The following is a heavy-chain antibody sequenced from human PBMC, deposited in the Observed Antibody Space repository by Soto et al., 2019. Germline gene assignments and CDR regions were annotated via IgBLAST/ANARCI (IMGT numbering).Heavy chain of an antibody. CDR3: ARVLGILTGYYGIDY. CDR1: GFTFSSYW. D-gene: IGHD3-9*01. J-gene: IGHJ4*02. V-gene: IGHV3-74*01. Sequence: EVQLVESGGGLVQPGGSLRLSCAASGFTFSSYWMHWVRQAPGKGLVWVSRINSDGSSTSYADSVKGRFTISRDNAKNTLYLQMNSLRAEDTAVYYCARVLGILTGYYGIDYWGQGTLVTVSS. CDR2: INSDGSST.